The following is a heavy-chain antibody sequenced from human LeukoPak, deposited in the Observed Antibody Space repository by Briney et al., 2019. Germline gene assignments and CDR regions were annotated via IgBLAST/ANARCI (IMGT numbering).Heavy chain of an antibody. CDR1: GFTVSGNY. CDR3: ARVFWQKDGFIGAFDI. V-gene: IGHV3-66*01. CDR2: IYSGDST. Sequence: GGSLRLSCAASGFTVSGNYMSWVRQAPGKGLEWVSIIYSGDSTYYADSVKGRFTISRDNSKNTLYLQMNSLRAEDTAVYYCARVFWQKDGFIGAFDIWGQGTMVTVSS. D-gene: IGHD3-3*01. J-gene: IGHJ3*02.